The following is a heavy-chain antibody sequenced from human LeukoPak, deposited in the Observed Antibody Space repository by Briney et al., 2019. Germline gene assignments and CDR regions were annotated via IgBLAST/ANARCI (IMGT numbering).Heavy chain of an antibody. CDR2: IKQDGTEK. V-gene: IGHV3-7*01. CDR1: GFTFTTYW. CDR3: AKLAKYFYGSETYYFFEH. Sequence: EGSLRLSCAASGFTFTTYWMGWVRQAPGKGLEWVANIKQDGTEKYYVDSVKGRFTISRDNAKNSLYLQMNSLRVEDTAVYYCAKLAKYFYGSETYYFFEHWGQGTPVTASS. J-gene: IGHJ4*02. D-gene: IGHD3-10*01.